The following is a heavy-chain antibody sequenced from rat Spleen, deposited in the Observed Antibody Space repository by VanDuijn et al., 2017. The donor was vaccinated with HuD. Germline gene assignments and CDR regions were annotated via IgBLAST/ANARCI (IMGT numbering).Heavy chain of an antibody. D-gene: IGHD5-1*01. CDR2: ISWGGTST. CDR1: GFTFDDYG. J-gene: IGHJ3*01. V-gene: IGHV5-36*01. CDR3: TKVLGNWFAY. Sequence: EVNLVESGGGLVQPGRSLKLSCAASGFTFDDYGMAWVRQAPKNGLEWVASISWGGTSTYYTDNVKGRFTISRDNAKNALYLQMNNLRSEDTAIYYCTKVLGNWFAYWGQGTLVTVSS.